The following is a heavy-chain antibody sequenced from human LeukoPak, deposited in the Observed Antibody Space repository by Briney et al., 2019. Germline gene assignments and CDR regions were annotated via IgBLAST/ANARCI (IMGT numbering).Heavy chain of an antibody. CDR2: INHSGST. J-gene: IGHJ4*02. V-gene: IGHV4-34*01. CDR3: ARLARGSGYYFFDY. D-gene: IGHD3-22*01. Sequence: PSETLSLTCAVYGGSFGGYYWSWIRQPPGKGPEWIGEINHSGSTNYNPSLKSRVTISVDTSRNQFSLKLSSVTAADTAVYYCARLARGSGYYFFDYWGQGTLVTVSS. CDR1: GGSFGGYY.